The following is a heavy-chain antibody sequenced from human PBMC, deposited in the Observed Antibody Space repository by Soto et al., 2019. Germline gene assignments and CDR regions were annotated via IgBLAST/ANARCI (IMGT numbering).Heavy chain of an antibody. CDR1: GGTFSSYA. J-gene: IGHJ6*02. CDR3: ARAGTIFGVVIKKPKSPQYYYGMDV. Sequence: SVKVSCKASGGTFSSYAISWVRQAPGQGLEWMGGIIPIFGTANYAQKFQGRVTITADESTSTAYMELSSLRSEDTAVYYCARAGTIFGVVIKKPKSPQYYYGMDVWGQGTTVTVSS. D-gene: IGHD3-3*01. V-gene: IGHV1-69*13. CDR2: IIPIFGTA.